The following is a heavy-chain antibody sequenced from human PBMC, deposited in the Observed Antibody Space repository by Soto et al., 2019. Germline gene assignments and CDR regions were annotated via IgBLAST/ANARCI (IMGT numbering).Heavy chain of an antibody. Sequence: TLCLSCAVSGVSISSGGYYWSWIRQHPGKGLEWIGYIYYSGSTYYNPSLKSRVTISVDTSKNQFSLKLSSVTAEDTAVYYCARAGYYYDSSGYYHGHFDYWGQGTLVTVSS. V-gene: IGHV4-31*11. CDR3: ARAGYYYDSSGYYHGHFDY. D-gene: IGHD3-22*01. CDR2: IYYSGST. J-gene: IGHJ4*02. CDR1: GVSISSGGYY.